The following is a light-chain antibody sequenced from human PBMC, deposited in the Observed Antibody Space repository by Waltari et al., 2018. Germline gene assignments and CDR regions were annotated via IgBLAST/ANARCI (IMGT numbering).Light chain of an antibody. CDR1: SRDVGSYNL. CDR2: EGS. V-gene: IGLV2-23*01. Sequence: QSALNQTASVYESPGQSITSPCTATSRDVGSYNLVSWYQQHPGKAPKLIIYEGSKRPSGVSNRFSGSKSGNTASLTISGLQAEDEADYYCCSYAGSSTFPVFGGGTKLTVL. CDR3: CSYAGSSTFPV. J-gene: IGLJ3*02.